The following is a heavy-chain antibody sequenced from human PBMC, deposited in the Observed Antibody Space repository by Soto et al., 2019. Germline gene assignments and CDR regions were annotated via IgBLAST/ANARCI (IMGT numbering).Heavy chain of an antibody. Sequence: SVKVSCKASGGTFSSYAISWVRQAPGQGLEWMGGIIPIFGTANYAQKFQGRVTITADESTSTAYMELSSLRSEDTAVYYCERARTPFVEMATYGYWCQGTLVTVSS. CDR2: IIPIFGTA. D-gene: IGHD5-12*01. CDR1: GGTFSSYA. CDR3: ERARTPFVEMATYGY. J-gene: IGHJ4*02. V-gene: IGHV1-69*01.